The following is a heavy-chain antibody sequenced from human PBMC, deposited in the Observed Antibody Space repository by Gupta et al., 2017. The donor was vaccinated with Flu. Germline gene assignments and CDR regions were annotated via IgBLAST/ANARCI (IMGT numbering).Heavy chain of an antibody. CDR3: ARDLWTGIPTGVGY. CDR2: IWYDGSKK. J-gene: IGHJ4*02. CDR1: GFTFSSSG. D-gene: IGHD1-1*01. Sequence: QVQLVESGGGVVQPGRSLRLCCAASGFTFSSSGLHWIRQAPGKGLECVTVIWYDGSKKYYADSVKGRFTISRDNPKNTVYLQMNSLRVEDTAVYYCARDLWTGIPTGVGYWGQGTLVTVSS. V-gene: IGHV3-33*01.